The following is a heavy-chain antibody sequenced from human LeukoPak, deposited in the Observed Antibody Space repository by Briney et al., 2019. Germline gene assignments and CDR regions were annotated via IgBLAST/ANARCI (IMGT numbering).Heavy chain of an antibody. CDR1: GGSISSSSYY. CDR3: ARWRDTAMVKGFDY. Sequence: KPSETLSLTCTVSGGSISSSSYYWGWIRQPPGKGLEWIGSIYYSGSTYYNPSLKSRVTISVDTSKNQFSLKLSSVTAADTAVYYCARWRDTAMVKGFDYWGQGTLVTVSS. J-gene: IGHJ4*02. CDR2: IYYSGST. D-gene: IGHD5-18*01. V-gene: IGHV4-39*01.